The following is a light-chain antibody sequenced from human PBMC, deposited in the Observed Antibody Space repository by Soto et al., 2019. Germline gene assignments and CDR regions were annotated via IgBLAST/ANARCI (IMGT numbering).Light chain of an antibody. Sequence: QSVLTQPASVSGSPGQSITISCTETSSDVGSYNLVSWYQQHPGKAPKLMIYGVNKRPSGVSNRFSGSKSGNTASLTISGLQAEDEADYYCCSYAGISTFYVFGTGTKVTVL. CDR2: GVN. V-gene: IGLV2-23*02. J-gene: IGLJ1*01. CDR1: SSDVGSYNL. CDR3: CSYAGISTFYV.